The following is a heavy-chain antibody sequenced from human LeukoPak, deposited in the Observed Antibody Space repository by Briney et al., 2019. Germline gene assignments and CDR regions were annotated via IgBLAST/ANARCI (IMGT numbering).Heavy chain of an antibody. J-gene: IGHJ5*02. CDR2: MNPNSGNT. CDR3: ARGIRGGGNSAKHNWFDP. CDR1: GYTFTSYD. D-gene: IGHD4-23*01. Sequence: GASVKVSCKASGYTFTSYDINWVRQATGQGLEWMGWMNPNSGNTGYAQKFQGRVTMTRNTSISTAYMELSSLRSEDTAVYYCARGIRGGGNSAKHNWFDPWGQGTLVTVSS. V-gene: IGHV1-8*01.